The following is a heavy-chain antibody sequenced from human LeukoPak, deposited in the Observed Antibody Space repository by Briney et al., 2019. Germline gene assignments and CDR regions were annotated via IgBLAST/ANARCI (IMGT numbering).Heavy chain of an antibody. V-gene: IGHV4-4*02. CDR1: GGSISSGNW. Sequence: SGTLSLTCAVSGGSISSGNWWTWVRQPPGKGLEWIGEIFHSGTTNYSPSLESRVTISVDRSKNQFSLKLSSVTAADTAVYYCARGKMVRGFVNWFDPWGQGTLVTVSS. CDR3: ARGKMVRGFVNWFDP. D-gene: IGHD3-10*01. CDR2: IFHSGTT. J-gene: IGHJ5*02.